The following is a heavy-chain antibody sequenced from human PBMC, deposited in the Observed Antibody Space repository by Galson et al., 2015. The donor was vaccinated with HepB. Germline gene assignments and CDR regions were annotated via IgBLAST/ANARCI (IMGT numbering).Heavy chain of an antibody. CDR3: ARVGGGSSWYRQGFDY. J-gene: IGHJ4*02. D-gene: IGHD6-13*01. CDR2: ISSSSSYT. Sequence: SLRLSCAASGFTFSDYYMSWIRQAPGKGLEWVSYISSSSSYTNYADSVKGRFTISRDNAKNSLYLQMNSLRAEDTAVYYCARVGGGSSWYRQGFDYWGQGTLVTVSS. V-gene: IGHV3-11*06. CDR1: GFTFSDYY.